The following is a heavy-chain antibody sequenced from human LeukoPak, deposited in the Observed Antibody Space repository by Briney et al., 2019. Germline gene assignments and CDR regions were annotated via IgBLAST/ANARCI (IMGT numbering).Heavy chain of an antibody. J-gene: IGHJ4*02. V-gene: IGHV3-23*01. CDR3: AKWNYYDSSGYPDY. D-gene: IGHD3-22*01. CDR1: GFTFSSYA. Sequence: PGGSLRLSCAASGFTFSSYAMSWVRQAPGKGLEWVSAISGSGGSTYYADSVKGRFTISRDNSKNTLYLQMNSLRAEDTAVYYRAKWNYYDSSGYPDYWGQGTPATVSS. CDR2: ISGSGGST.